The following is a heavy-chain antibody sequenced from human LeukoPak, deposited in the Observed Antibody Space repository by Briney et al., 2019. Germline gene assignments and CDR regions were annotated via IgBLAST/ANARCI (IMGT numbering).Heavy chain of an antibody. V-gene: IGHV4-34*01. J-gene: IGHJ3*02. CDR3: ARACYDSSGFDAFDI. Sequence: PSETLSLTCAVYGGSFSGYYWSWIRQPPGKGLEWIGEINHSGSTNYNPSLKSRVTISVDTSKNQFSVKLSSVTAADTAVYYCARACYDSSGFDAFDIWGQGTMVTVSS. CDR1: GGSFSGYY. D-gene: IGHD3-22*01. CDR2: INHSGST.